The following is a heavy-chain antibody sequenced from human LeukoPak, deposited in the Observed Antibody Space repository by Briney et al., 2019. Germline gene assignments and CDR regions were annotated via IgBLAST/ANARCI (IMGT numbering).Heavy chain of an antibody. J-gene: IGHJ6*02. D-gene: IGHD6-13*01. Sequence: PSETLSLTCTVSGGSISSGDYYWSWIRQPPGKGLEWIGYIYYSGSTYYNPSLKSRVTISVDTSKNQFSLKLSSVTAADTAVYYCARDQRWPYYYGMDVWGQGTTVTVSS. CDR2: IYYSGST. CDR3: ARDQRWPYYYGMDV. CDR1: GGSISSGDYY. V-gene: IGHV4-30-4*01.